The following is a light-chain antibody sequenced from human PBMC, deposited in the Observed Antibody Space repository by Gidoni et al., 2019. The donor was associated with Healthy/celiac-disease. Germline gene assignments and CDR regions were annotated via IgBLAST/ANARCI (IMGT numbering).Light chain of an antibody. Sequence: ELVLTQSPATLSLSPGERATLSCRASQSVSSYLAWYQQKPGQPPRLLIYDASNRATGIPARFSGSGSGTDFTLTISSLEPEDFAVYYCQQRSNWPRTFGQGTKVEIK. CDR2: DAS. J-gene: IGKJ1*01. CDR1: QSVSSY. CDR3: QQRSNWPRT. V-gene: IGKV3-11*01.